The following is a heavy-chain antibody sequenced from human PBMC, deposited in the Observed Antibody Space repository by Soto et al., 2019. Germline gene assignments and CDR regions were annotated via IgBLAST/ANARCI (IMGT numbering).Heavy chain of an antibody. CDR3: AGTTYDFWSGYTDAFDI. CDR2: IYYSGST. D-gene: IGHD3-3*01. V-gene: IGHV4-39*01. Sequence: SETLSLTCTVSGCSISSSSYYWGWIRQPPGKGLEWIGSIYYSGSTYYNPSLKSRVTISVDTSKNQFSLKLSSVTAADTAVYYCAGTTYDFWSGYTDAFDIWGQGTMVTVSS. J-gene: IGHJ3*02. CDR1: GCSISSSSYY.